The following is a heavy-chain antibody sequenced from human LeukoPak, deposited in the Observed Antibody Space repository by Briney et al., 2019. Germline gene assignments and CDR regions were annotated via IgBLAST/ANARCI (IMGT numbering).Heavy chain of an antibody. CDR2: IIPIFGKS. CDR3: ATAARYSSSWPNNWFDP. J-gene: IGHJ5*02. D-gene: IGHD6-13*01. CDR1: VGTFSSYA. Sequence: GASVKVSCKASVGTFSSYAISWVRQAPGQGLEWMGGIIPIFGKSNYVQKFEGRVTITADESTSSAYMELSSLRCEDTAVYYCATAARYSSSWPNNWFDPWGQGTLVTVSS. V-gene: IGHV1-69*13.